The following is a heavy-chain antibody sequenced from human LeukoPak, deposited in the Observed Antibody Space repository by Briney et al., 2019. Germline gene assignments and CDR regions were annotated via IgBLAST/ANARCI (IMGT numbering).Heavy chain of an antibody. CDR3: ARGRSLRSGYYYGLDY. J-gene: IGHJ4*02. D-gene: IGHD3-22*01. V-gene: IGHV4-34*01. CDR1: GGSFSGYY. Sequence: SETLSLTCAVYGGSFSGYYWSWIRQPPGKGLEWIGEINHSGSTNYNPSLKSRVTISVDTSKNQFSLKLSSVTAADTAVYYCARGRSLRSGYYYGLDYWGQGTLVTVSS. CDR2: INHSGST.